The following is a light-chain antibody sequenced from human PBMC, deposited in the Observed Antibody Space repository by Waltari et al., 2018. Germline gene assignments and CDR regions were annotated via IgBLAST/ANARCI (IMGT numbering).Light chain of an antibody. Sequence: EIVLTQSPGTLSLSPGERATLSCRASQSVSRYLAWYQQKPGQAPRLLIYDASSRATGIPDRFSGSGSGTDFSLTISRLEPEDCAVYYCQKYGSLPATFGQGTKVEIK. CDR1: QSVSRY. J-gene: IGKJ1*01. CDR2: DAS. V-gene: IGKV3-20*01. CDR3: QKYGSLPAT.